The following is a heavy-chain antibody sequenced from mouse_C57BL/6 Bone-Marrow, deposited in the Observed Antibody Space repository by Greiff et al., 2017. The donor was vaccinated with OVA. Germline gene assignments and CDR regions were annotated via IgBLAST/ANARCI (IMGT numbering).Heavy chain of an antibody. J-gene: IGHJ4*01. CDR1: GYTFTNYW. Sequence: VQLQQPGAELVRPGTSVKMSCKASGYTFTNYWIGRAKQRPGHGLEWIGDIYPGGGYTNYNEKFKGKTTLTADKSSSTTYMQFSSLTSEDSAIYYYAREGDDGAMDYWGRGTSVTVSS. CDR3: AREGDDGAMDY. V-gene: IGHV1-63*01. D-gene: IGHD2-2*01. CDR2: IYPGGGYT.